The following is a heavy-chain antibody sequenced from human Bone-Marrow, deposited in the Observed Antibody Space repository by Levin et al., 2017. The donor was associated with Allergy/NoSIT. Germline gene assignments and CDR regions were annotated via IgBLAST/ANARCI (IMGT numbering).Heavy chain of an antibody. Sequence: GESLKISCQASGYTFTGYYMHWVRQAPGQGLEYMGWINPNSGGTNYAQKFQGRVTMTRDTSISTAYMELSRLSSDDTAVYYCARVTGGSYVGWGQGTLVTVSS. CDR2: INPNSGGT. CDR1: GYTFTGYY. D-gene: IGHD1-26*01. V-gene: IGHV1-2*02. J-gene: IGHJ4*02. CDR3: ARVTGGSYVG.